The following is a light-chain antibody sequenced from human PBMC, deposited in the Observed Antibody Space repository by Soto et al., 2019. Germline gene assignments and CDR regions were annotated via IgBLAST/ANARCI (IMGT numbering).Light chain of an antibody. J-gene: IGLJ1*01. CDR2: EGI. Sequence: QSALTQPASVSGSPGQSITISCTGTSSTVGGFNVVSWYQQHPGKAPKVIIYEGIKRPSGVSNRFSGSNSGSTASLTISGLQAEDEADYYCCSYVGATTDVFGTGTKPTVL. V-gene: IGLV2-23*01. CDR3: CSYVGATTDV. CDR1: SSTVGGFNV.